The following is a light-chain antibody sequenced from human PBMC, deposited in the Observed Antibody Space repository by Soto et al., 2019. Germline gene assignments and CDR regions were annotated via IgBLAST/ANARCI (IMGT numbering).Light chain of an antibody. Sequence: QSVLTQPASVSGSPGQSITISCTGTSSDVGGYNYVSWYQQHPGKAPKLMIYEVSNRPSGVSNRFSGSKSVNTASLTISGLQADDEDDYYSTSYTSSSTLVFGGGTKLTVL. V-gene: IGLV2-14*01. CDR1: SSDVGGYNY. J-gene: IGLJ2*01. CDR2: EVS. CDR3: TSYTSSSTLV.